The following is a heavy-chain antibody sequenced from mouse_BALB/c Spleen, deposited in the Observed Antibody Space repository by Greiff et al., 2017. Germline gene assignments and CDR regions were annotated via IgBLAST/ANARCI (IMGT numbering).Heavy chain of an antibody. J-gene: IGHJ1*01. V-gene: IGHV5-6*01. CDR1: GFTFSSYG. CDR2: ISSGGSYT. Sequence: EVMLVESGGDLVKPGGSLKLSCAASGFTFSSYGMSWVRQTPDKRLEWVATISSGGSYTYYPDSVKGRFTISRDNAKNTLYLQMSSLKSEDTAMYYCARLDWYFDVWGAGTTVTVSS. CDR3: ARLDWYFDV.